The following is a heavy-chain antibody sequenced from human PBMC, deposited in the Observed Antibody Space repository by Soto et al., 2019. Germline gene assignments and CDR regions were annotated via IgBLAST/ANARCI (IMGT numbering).Heavy chain of an antibody. D-gene: IGHD3-3*01. J-gene: IGHJ5*02. CDR3: AKDLRGYDFWSGTRNWFDP. CDR2: ISGSGGST. Sequence: EVQLLESGGGLVQPGGSLRLSCAASGFTFSSYAMSWVRQAPGKGLEWVSAISGSGGSTYYADSVKGRFTISRDNSKNTLYLQMNSLRAEDTAVYYCAKDLRGYDFWSGTRNWFDPWGQGTLVTVSS. CDR1: GFTFSSYA. V-gene: IGHV3-23*01.